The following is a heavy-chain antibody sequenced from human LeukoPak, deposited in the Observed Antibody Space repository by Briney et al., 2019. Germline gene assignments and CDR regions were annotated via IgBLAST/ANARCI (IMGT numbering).Heavy chain of an antibody. Sequence: GGSLRLSCAVSGLTFSNYWMHWVRQAPGKGLVWVSRISNDGTSTSYADSVKGRFTISRDNSKNTLYLQVNSLRAEDTAVYYCAKEPYCSSTSCPDWGQGTLVTVSS. CDR3: AKEPYCSSTSCPD. J-gene: IGHJ4*02. V-gene: IGHV3-74*01. CDR1: GLTFSNYW. CDR2: ISNDGTST. D-gene: IGHD2-2*01.